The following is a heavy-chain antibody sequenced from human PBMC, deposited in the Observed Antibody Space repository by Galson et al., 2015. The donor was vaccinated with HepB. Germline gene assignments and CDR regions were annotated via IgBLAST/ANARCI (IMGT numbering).Heavy chain of an antibody. CDR3: VFLRGNDLKPLDY. Sequence: SLRLSCAASGFTFSSSSMSWVRQAPGKGLEWVSYISSSSSTINYADSVKGRFTISRDNAKNSLYLQMNSLRDEDTAVYYCVFLRGNDLKPLDYWGQGTLVTVSS. D-gene: IGHD4-23*01. V-gene: IGHV3-48*02. CDR2: ISSSSSTI. J-gene: IGHJ4*02. CDR1: GFTFSSSS.